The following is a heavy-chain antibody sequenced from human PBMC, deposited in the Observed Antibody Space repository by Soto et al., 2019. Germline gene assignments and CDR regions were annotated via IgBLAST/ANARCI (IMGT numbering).Heavy chain of an antibody. Sequence: QVQLVESGGSLVKPGGSLRLSCAASGFTFSDYYMSWIRQAPGKGLEWVSYISSSSSYSNYSDSVKGRFAISRDNAKNSLYLQMICLRAEDTAGDYCGRGSYGPDDFDYWGQGTLLTVAS. CDR2: ISSSSSYS. J-gene: IGHJ4*02. V-gene: IGHV3-11*05. D-gene: IGHD1-26*01. CDR1: GFTFSDYY. CDR3: GRGSYGPDDFDY.